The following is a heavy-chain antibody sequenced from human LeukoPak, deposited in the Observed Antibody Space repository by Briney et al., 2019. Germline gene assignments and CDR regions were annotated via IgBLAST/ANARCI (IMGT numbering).Heavy chain of an antibody. Sequence: GGSLRLSCAASGFTLSDHYMDWVRQAPGKGVEWVGRTRNKANSYTTDYAASVKGRFTISRDDSKNSLYLQMNSLKTEDTAVYYCARDHGGLDYWGQGTLVTVSS. D-gene: IGHD4-23*01. CDR3: ARDHGGLDY. J-gene: IGHJ4*02. V-gene: IGHV3-72*01. CDR1: GFTLSDHY. CDR2: TRNKANSYTT.